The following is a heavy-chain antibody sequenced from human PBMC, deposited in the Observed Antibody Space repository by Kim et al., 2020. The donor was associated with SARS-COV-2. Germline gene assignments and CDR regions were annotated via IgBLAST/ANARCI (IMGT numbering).Heavy chain of an antibody. CDR2: INAGNCNT. CDR3: ARDITPEFDP. D-gene: IGHD3-10*01. CDR1: GYTFTSYA. J-gene: IGHJ5*02. V-gene: IGHV1-3*01. Sequence: ASVKVSCKASGYTFTSYAMHWVRQAPGQRLEWMGWINAGNCNTKYSQKFKGRVTITRDTSASTAYMELSSLRSEDTAVYYCARDITPEFDPWGQGTLVTVSS.